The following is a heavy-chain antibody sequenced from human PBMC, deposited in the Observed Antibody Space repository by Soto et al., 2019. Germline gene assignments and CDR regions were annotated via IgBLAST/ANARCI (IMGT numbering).Heavy chain of an antibody. CDR1: GYSISSSNW. J-gene: IGHJ4*02. Sequence: NPSETLSLTCAVSGYSISSSNWWGWIRQPPGKGLEWIGYIYYSGTTYYNPSLKSRVTMSVDTSKNQFSLKLTSVTAVDTAVYYCARASNKRGYSYGPDYWGQGPLVTVSS. D-gene: IGHD5-18*01. V-gene: IGHV4-28*03. CDR2: IYYSGTT. CDR3: ARASNKRGYSYGPDY.